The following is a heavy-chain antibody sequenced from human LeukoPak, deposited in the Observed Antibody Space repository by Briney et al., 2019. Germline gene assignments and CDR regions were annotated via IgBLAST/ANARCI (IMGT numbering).Heavy chain of an antibody. J-gene: IGHJ4*02. D-gene: IGHD4-23*01. CDR2: IYSGGST. CDR3: ARNDYGGIIDY. CDR1: GFTVSSNY. Sequence: PGGSLRLSCAASGFTVSSNYMSWVRQAPGKGLEWVSVIYSGGSTYYADSVKGRFTISRDNAKNSLYLQMNSLRDEDTAVYYCARNDYGGIIDYWGQGTLVTVSS. V-gene: IGHV3-53*01.